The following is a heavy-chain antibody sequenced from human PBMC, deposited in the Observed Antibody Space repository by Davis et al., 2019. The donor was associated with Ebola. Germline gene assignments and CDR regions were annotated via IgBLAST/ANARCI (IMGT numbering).Heavy chain of an antibody. CDR2: INWTGGNT. J-gene: IGHJ4*02. Sequence: PGGSLRLSCTVSGFTFNDYGMSWVRQGPGKGLEWVSGINWTGGNTAYADSVKGRFTISRDNAKNSLYLQMNSLRAEDTAVYYCARVAPTRDFDYWGQGTLVTVSS. CDR1: GFTFNDYG. V-gene: IGHV3-20*04. CDR3: ARVAPTRDFDY.